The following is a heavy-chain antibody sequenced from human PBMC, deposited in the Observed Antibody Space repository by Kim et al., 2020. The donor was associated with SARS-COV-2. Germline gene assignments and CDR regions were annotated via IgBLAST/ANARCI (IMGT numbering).Heavy chain of an antibody. D-gene: IGHD2-15*01. Sequence: GGSLRLSCAASGFTFSTYCMRWVRQAPGKGLEWVANIKQDGSDKYYVDSVKGRFTISRDNAKNSLYLQMNSLRAEDTAVYYCARDLVGPPSNPMDVWGQGTTVTVSS. CDR1: GFTFSTYC. V-gene: IGHV3-7*01. J-gene: IGHJ6*02. CDR2: IKQDGSDK. CDR3: ARDLVGPPSNPMDV.